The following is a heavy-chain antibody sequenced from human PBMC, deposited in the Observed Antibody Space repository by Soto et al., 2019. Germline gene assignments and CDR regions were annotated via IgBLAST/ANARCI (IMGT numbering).Heavy chain of an antibody. V-gene: IGHV3-30*18. CDR1: GFTFSSYG. J-gene: IGHJ4*02. CDR2: ISYDGSNK. Sequence: QVQLVESGGGVVQPGRSLRLSCAASGFTFSSYGMHWVRQAPGKGLEWVAVISYDGSNKYYADSVKGRFTISRDNSXNXXYMQMNSLRAEDTAVYYCAKGVLVPAASPEEWFDYWGQGTLVTVSS. D-gene: IGHD2-2*01. CDR3: AKGVLVPAASPEEWFDY.